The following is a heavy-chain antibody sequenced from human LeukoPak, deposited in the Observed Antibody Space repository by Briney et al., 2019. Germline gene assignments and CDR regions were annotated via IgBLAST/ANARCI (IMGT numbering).Heavy chain of an antibody. CDR3: VRVSITAAGSDY. D-gene: IGHD6-13*01. CDR1: GFTFSNSW. CDR2: INSDGKTT. Sequence: GGSLRLSCAASGFTFSNSWMHWVRQAPGKGLVWVSRINSDGKTTTYADSVKGRFTISRDNAKNTLYLQMNSLSAEDTAVYYCVRVSITAAGSDYWGQGTLVTVSS. V-gene: IGHV3-74*01. J-gene: IGHJ4*02.